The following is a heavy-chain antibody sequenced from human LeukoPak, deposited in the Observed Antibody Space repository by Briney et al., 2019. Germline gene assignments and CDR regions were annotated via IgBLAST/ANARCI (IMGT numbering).Heavy chain of an antibody. D-gene: IGHD3-16*01. CDR1: GYSFSNYA. CDR3: ARGGVVPDFDY. Sequence: VASVTVSCKASGYSFSNYAMHWLRQAPGQRLEWMGWITADSGNTRYSQKFQGRVTISRDTSASTAYMELSSLRSEDTAVYYCARGGVVPDFDYWGQGTLVTVSS. J-gene: IGHJ4*02. V-gene: IGHV1-3*01. CDR2: ITADSGNT.